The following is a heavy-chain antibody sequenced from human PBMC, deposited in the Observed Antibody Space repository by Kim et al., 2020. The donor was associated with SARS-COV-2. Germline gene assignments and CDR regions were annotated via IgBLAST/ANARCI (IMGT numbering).Heavy chain of an antibody. J-gene: IGHJ4*02. D-gene: IGHD6-13*01. CDR3: ARGSAALDY. Sequence: IYYADSVKGRFTISRDNAKNSLYLQMNSLRTEDTALYYCARGSAALDYWGQGTLVTVSS. V-gene: IGHV3-11*04. CDR2: I.